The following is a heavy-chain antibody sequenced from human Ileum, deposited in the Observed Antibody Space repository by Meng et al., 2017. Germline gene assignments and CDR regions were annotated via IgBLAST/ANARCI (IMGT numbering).Heavy chain of an antibody. J-gene: IGHJ5*02. CDR3: AASLDGNRFDP. CDR2: IFDTGPP. CDR1: GGSISSGDYY. V-gene: IGHV4-30-4*01. D-gene: IGHD1-26*01. Sequence: QLQLQESGPGLVKSSQTLSLTCTVSGGSISSGDYYWSWIRQPPGKGLEWIGYIFDTGPPSYSPPLRSRLPISMDTSKNQFSLRLTSVSAADTAVYYCAASLDGNRFDPWGQGTLVTVSS.